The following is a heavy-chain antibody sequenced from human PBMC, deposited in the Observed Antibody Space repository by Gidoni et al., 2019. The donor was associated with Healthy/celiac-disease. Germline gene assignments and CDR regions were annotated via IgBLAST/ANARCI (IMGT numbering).Heavy chain of an antibody. CDR1: GYTFTDYY. D-gene: IGHD2-2*01. V-gene: IGHV1-69-2*01. CDR2: VDPEDGET. J-gene: IGHJ5*02. Sequence: EVQLVQSGAEVKKPGATVKISCKVSGYTFTDYYMHWVQQAPGKGLEWMGLVDPEDGETIYAEKFQGRVTITADTSTDTAYMELSSLRSEDTAVYYCATDSGYCSSTSCGGSNWFDPWGQGTLVTVSS. CDR3: ATDSGYCSSTSCGGSNWFDP.